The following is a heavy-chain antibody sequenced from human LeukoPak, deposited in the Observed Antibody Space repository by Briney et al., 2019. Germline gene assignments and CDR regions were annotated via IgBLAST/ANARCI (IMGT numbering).Heavy chain of an antibody. Sequence: PSETLSLTCTVSGGSISSYYWSWIRQPPGKGLEWIGYIYYSGSTNYNPSLKSRVTISVDTSKNQFSLKLSSVTAADTAVYYCARGYDFWSGYYTFGYWGQGTLVTVSS. D-gene: IGHD3-3*01. CDR1: GGSISSYY. J-gene: IGHJ4*02. CDR2: IYYSGST. V-gene: IGHV4-59*01. CDR3: ARGYDFWSGYYTFGY.